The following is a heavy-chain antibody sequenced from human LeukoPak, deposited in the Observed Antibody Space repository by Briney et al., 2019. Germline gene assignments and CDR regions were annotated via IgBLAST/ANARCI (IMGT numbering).Heavy chain of an antibody. CDR3: AKVLTGYRDAFDI. CDR2: ISGSGDST. CDR1: GFTSSSYA. Sequence: PGGSLRLSCAASGFTSSSYAMSWVRQAPGKGLEWVSAISGSGDSTYYADSVKGRFTISRDNSKNTLYLQMNSLRAEDTAVYYCAKVLTGYRDAFDIWGQGTMVTVSS. J-gene: IGHJ3*02. D-gene: IGHD3-9*01. V-gene: IGHV3-23*01.